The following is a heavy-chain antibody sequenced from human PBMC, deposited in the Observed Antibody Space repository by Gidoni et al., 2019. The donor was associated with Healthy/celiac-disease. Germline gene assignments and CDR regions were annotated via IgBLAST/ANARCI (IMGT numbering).Heavy chain of an antibody. CDR2: IKQDGSEK. V-gene: IGHV3-7*04. CDR1: GFTFSSSW. Sequence: EVQLVESGGGLVQPGGSLRLSCAASGFTFSSSWMSWVRQAPGKGLEWVANIKQDGSEKYYVDSVKGRFTISRDNAKNSLYLQMNSLRAEDTAVYYCARDRTRFNSGYDWLGLFDYWGQGTLVTVSS. CDR3: ARDRTRFNSGYDWLGLFDY. J-gene: IGHJ4*02. D-gene: IGHD5-12*01.